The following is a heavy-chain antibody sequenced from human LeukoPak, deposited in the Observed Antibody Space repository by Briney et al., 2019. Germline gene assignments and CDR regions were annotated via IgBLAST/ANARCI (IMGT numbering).Heavy chain of an antibody. D-gene: IGHD3-22*01. CDR1: GFTFSSYS. CDR3: ARPTYFYDSRAFDF. V-gene: IGHV3-30*03. J-gene: IGHJ3*01. Sequence: GGSLRLSCAASGFTFSSYSMNWVRQAPGKGLEWVAVISYDGSNKYYADSVKGRFTISRDNSKNTLYLQMNSLRAEDTAVYHCARPTYFYDSRAFDFWGQGTMVAVSS. CDR2: ISYDGSNK.